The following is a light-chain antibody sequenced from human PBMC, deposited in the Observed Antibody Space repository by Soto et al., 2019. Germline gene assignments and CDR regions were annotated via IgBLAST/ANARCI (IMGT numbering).Light chain of an antibody. Sequence: DIQLTQSPSFLSASVGDRVTITCRASQDINSFLAWYQQKPGKAPKLLIYAASTLQSGVPSRFSGSGSATEFTLTVSCLQPEDFATYYCQQLKSYRLTFGGGTEVEIK. CDR1: QDINSF. CDR2: AAS. CDR3: QQLKSYRLT. J-gene: IGKJ4*01. V-gene: IGKV1-9*01.